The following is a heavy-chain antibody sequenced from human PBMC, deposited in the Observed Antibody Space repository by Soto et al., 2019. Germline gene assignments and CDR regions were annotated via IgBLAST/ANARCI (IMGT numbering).Heavy chain of an antibody. J-gene: IGHJ4*02. CDR3: TRHASGVVVPAASRN. D-gene: IGHD2-15*01. V-gene: IGHV4-39*01. Sequence: QLRLQESGPGLVKPSETLSLTCAVSGGSISSSSYYWDWIRQPPGKGLGWIGTIYYSGTSNYNPSLRGRVTISVDPSKNEFSLKLSSVTAADTAVYYCTRHASGVVVPAASRNWGQGSLVTVSS. CDR2: IYYSGTS. CDR1: GGSISSSSYY.